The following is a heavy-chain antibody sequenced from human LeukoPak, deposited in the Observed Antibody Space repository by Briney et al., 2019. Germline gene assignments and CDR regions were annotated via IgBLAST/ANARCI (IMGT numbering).Heavy chain of an antibody. CDR2: ISDTGDKT. J-gene: IGHJ4*02. CDR3: AKMTDSTPYSSGTFDS. CDR1: GFTLRSYA. D-gene: IGHD3-10*01. V-gene: IGHV3-23*01. Sequence: GGSLRLSCSASGFTLRSYAMGWVRQAPGKGLEWVSAISDTGDKTYYADSVKGRFTISRDNSRNTLYLQMSRLKAEDTALFYCAKMTDSTPYSSGTFDSWGQGTLVTVSS.